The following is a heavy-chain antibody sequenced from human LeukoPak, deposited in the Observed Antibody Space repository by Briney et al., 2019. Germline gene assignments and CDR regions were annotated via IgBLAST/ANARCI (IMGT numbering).Heavy chain of an antibody. Sequence: GGSLRLSCAVSGFTFDDYAMHWVRQVPGKGLEWVSGINWNSDSIGYADSVKGRFTTSRGNAKKSLYLQMNSLRAEDTAVYYCASAKWYYYDTSDYQTPDVRSGFDYWGQGTLVTVSS. CDR1: GFTFDDYA. V-gene: IGHV3-9*01. CDR2: INWNSDSI. CDR3: ASAKWYYYDTSDYQTPDVRSGFDY. D-gene: IGHD3-22*01. J-gene: IGHJ4*02.